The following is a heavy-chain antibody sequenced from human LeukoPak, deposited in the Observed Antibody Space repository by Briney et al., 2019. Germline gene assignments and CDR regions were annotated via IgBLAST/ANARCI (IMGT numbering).Heavy chain of an antibody. V-gene: IGHV1-69*05. CDR3: ARDGAGLDYDSSGYIDY. J-gene: IGHJ4*02. CDR2: IIPIFGTT. Sequence: GASVKVSCKASGGTLSSYAISWVRQAPGQGLEWMGRIIPIFGTTNYAQKFQGRVTITTDESTSTAYMELSSLRSEDTAVYYCARDGAGLDYDSSGYIDYWGQGTLVTVSS. CDR1: GGTLSSYA. D-gene: IGHD3-22*01.